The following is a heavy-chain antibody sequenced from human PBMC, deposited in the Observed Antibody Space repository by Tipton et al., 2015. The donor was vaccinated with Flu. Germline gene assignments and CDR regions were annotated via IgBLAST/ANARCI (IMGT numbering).Heavy chain of an antibody. CDR3: ARDSTGAAAGMDY. CDR1: GGSISSYY. CDR2: IYHSGST. J-gene: IGHJ4*02. V-gene: IGHV4-38-2*02. D-gene: IGHD6-13*01. Sequence: TLSLTCTVSGGSISSYYWGWIRQPPGKGLEWIGSIYHSGSTYYNPSLKSRVTISVDTSKNQFSLKLSSVTAADTAVYYCARDSTGAAAGMDYWGQGTLVTVSS.